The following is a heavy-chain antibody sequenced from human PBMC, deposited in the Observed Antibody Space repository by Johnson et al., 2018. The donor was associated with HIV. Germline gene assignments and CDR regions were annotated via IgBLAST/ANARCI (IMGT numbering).Heavy chain of an antibody. CDR2: INWYGGST. V-gene: IGHV3-15*06. Sequence: VQLVESRGVLVPPGGSLRLSCAASGFTVSSNYMSWVRQAPGQGLEVVSGINWYGGSTSYGGSVKGRFTISRDESKNTLYLQMKSLKTEDTAVYYCTTDSSLDAFDIWGQGTMVTVSS. CDR1: GFTVSSNY. J-gene: IGHJ3*02. CDR3: TTDSSLDAFDI.